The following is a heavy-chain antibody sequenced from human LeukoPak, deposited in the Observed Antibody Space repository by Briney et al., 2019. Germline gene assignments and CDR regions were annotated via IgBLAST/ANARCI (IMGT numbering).Heavy chain of an antibody. CDR1: GGTVSSYA. Sequence: SVKVSCKASGGTVSSYAISWVRQAPGQGLEWMGRIIPILGIANYAQKFQGRVTITADKSTSTAYMELSSLRSEDTAVYYCARQTYYYDSSGQTMYYFDYWGQGTLVTVSS. J-gene: IGHJ4*02. CDR2: IIPILGIA. V-gene: IGHV1-69*04. D-gene: IGHD3-22*01. CDR3: ARQTYYYDSSGQTMYYFDY.